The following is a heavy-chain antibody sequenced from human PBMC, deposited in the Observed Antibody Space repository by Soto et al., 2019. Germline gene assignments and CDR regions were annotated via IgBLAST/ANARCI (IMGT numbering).Heavy chain of an antibody. CDR3: AHSGIAVAGRVTALDP. CDR1: GFSLSTSEVG. V-gene: IGHV2-5*02. Sequence: QITLKESGPTLVKPTQTLTLTCTFSGFSLSTSEVGVGWIRQPPGKALEWLAVIYWDDDKRYSPSLKRRLTTTKDTSKNQIVLTMTNMDPVDTATYYCAHSGIAVAGRVTALDPWGQGSLVTVSS. J-gene: IGHJ5*02. D-gene: IGHD6-19*01. CDR2: IYWDDDK.